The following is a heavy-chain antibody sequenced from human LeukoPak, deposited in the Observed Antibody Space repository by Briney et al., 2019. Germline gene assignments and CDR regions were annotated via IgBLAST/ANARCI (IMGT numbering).Heavy chain of an antibody. D-gene: IGHD3-22*01. CDR3: ARNYDSSGYYFFPPIDY. CDR2: IYYSGST. Sequence: PSETLSLTCTVSGGSVSSGSYYWSWIRQPPGKGLEWIGYIYYSGSTNYNPSLKSRVTISVDTSKNQFSLKLSSVTAADTAVYYCARNYDSSGYYFFPPIDYWGQGTPVTVSS. V-gene: IGHV4-61*01. J-gene: IGHJ4*02. CDR1: GGSVSSGSYY.